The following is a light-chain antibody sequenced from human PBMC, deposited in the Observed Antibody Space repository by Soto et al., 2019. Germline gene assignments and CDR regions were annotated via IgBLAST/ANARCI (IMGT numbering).Light chain of an antibody. V-gene: IGLV2-23*01. J-gene: IGLJ2*01. CDR3: CSFAGSDVV. CDR1: SSNVGSYKF. Sequence: QSVLTQPASVSGSPGQSITISCTGTSSNVGSYKFVSWYQQHPGKAPKLMIYEGSQRPSGVSNRFSGYKSGNTASLTISGLQAEDEAHYYCSFAGSDVVFGGGTKLTVL. CDR2: EGS.